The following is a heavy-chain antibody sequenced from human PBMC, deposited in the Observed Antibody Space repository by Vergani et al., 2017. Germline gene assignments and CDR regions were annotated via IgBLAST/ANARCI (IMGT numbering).Heavy chain of an antibody. D-gene: IGHD3-10*01. J-gene: IGHJ4*02. CDR1: GFTFSSYW. V-gene: IGHV3-7*04. Sequence: EVQLVESGGGLVQPGGSLRLSCAASGFTFSSYWMSWVRQAPGKGLEWVANIKQDGSEKNYVDSVKGRFTISRENAKNSLYLQMNSLRAEDTAVYYCARDLYGSHDIVWGQGTLVTVSS. CDR2: IKQDGSEK. CDR3: ARDLYGSHDIV.